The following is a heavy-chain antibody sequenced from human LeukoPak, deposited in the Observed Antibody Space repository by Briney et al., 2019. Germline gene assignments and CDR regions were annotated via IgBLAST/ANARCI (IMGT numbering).Heavy chain of an antibody. CDR1: GFTIRSYW. CDR2: IKQDGTEK. D-gene: IGHD6-19*01. J-gene: IGHJ4*02. V-gene: IGHV3-7*01. Sequence: GGSLRLPCAASGFTIRSYWMSWVRQAPGKGLEWVANIKQDGTEKYYVDSVKGRFTISRDNAKNSLHLQMNSLGAEDTAVYYCAREPISGWSFDYWGQGALVTVSS. CDR3: AREPISGWSFDY.